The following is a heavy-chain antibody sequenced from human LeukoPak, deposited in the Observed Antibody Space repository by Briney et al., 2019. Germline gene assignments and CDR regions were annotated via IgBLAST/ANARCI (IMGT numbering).Heavy chain of an antibody. CDR1: GFTFSSYA. CDR3: ARDGIRQQLGPFDC. CDR2: ISSSGSYI. D-gene: IGHD6-13*01. V-gene: IGHV3-21*06. Sequence: GGSLRLSCAASGFTFSSYAMSWVRQAPGKGLEWVSSISSSGSYIYYADSMKGRFTISRDNAKNSLYLQMNSLRAEDTALYYCARDGIRQQLGPFDCWGQGTLVTVSS. J-gene: IGHJ4*02.